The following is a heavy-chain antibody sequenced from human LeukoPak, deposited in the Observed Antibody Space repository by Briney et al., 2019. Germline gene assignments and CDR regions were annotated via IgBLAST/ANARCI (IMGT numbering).Heavy chain of an antibody. CDR1: GGSISSYY. V-gene: IGHV4-59*12. CDR2: IHYTGST. Sequence: SETLSLTCTVSGGSISSYYWSWIRQLPGKGLECIGYIHYTGSTNYNPSLKSRVTMSVDTSKNQFSLKLSSVTAADTAVYYCARDYYDSSGFNFDCWGQGTLVTVSS. J-gene: IGHJ4*02. D-gene: IGHD3-22*01. CDR3: ARDYYDSSGFNFDC.